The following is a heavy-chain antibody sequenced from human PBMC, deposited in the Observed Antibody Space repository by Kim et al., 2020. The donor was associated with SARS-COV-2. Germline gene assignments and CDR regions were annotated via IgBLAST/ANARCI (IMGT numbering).Heavy chain of an antibody. CDR2: ISGSGGST. J-gene: IGHJ5*02. CDR1: GFTFSSYA. V-gene: IGHV3-23*01. CDR3: AKFLRQQPGRA. D-gene: IGHD6-13*01. Sequence: GGSLRLSCAASGFTFSSYAMSWVRQAPGKGLEWVSAISGSGGSTYYADSVKGRFTISRDNSKNTLYLQMNSLRAEVTAVYYCAKFLRQQPGRAWGQGTLVTVSS.